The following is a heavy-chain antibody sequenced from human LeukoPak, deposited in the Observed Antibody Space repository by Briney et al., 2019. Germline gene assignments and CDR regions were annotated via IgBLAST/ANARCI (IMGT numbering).Heavy chain of an antibody. CDR3: ARDRDCGDGGCYPHFDY. V-gene: IGHV3-30*04. CDR2: ISYDGTNK. J-gene: IGHJ4*02. D-gene: IGHD2-15*01. Sequence: PGRSLRLSCAASGFTFNIFAMHWVRQAPGKGLEWVAVISYDGTNKYYADSVKGRFTISRDNAKNSLSLQMNSLRAEDTAVYYCARDRDCGDGGCYPHFDYWGQGVQVTVSS. CDR1: GFTFNIFA.